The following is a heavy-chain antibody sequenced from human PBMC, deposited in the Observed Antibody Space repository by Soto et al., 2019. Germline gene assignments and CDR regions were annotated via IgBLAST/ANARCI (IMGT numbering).Heavy chain of an antibody. CDR3: ARVSPLRNWGSGSYYFDY. J-gene: IGHJ4*02. D-gene: IGHD7-27*01. Sequence: ASVKVSCKASGYTFTSYAMHWVRQAPGQRLEWMGWINAGNGNTKYSQKFQGRVTITRDTSASIAYMELSSLRSEDTAVYYCARVSPLRNWGSGSYYFDYWGQGTLVTVSS. CDR2: INAGNGNT. CDR1: GYTFTSYA. V-gene: IGHV1-3*01.